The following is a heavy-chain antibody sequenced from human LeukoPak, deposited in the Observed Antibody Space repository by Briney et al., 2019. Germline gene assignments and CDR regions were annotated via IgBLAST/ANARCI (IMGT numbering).Heavy chain of an antibody. V-gene: IGHV1-8*01. Sequence: ASVKVSCKASGYTFTSYDINWVRQAIGQGLEWMGWMNPNSGNTGYAQKFQGRVTMTRNTSISTAYMELSSLRSEDTAVYYCARDRRDGYNYILYWGQGTLVTVSS. D-gene: IGHD5-12*01. J-gene: IGHJ4*02. CDR3: ARDRRDGYNYILY. CDR2: MNPNSGNT. CDR1: GYTFTSYD.